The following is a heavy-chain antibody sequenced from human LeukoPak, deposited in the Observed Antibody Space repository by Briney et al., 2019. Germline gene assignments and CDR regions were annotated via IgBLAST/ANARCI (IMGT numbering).Heavy chain of an antibody. CDR3: ATSSTVTHTRDP. CDR1: GYGCSDVY. D-gene: IGHD4-11*01. V-gene: IGHV1-2*02. CDR2: INPHSGAT. Sequence: GAPVKVSCKASGYGCSDVYFNWVRQAPGQGLEWMGWINPHSGATNYAQRFQGRVSMDASFDTAYMELSRLTSDDTAVYYCATSSTVTHTRDPWGQGTLVTVSS. J-gene: IGHJ5*02.